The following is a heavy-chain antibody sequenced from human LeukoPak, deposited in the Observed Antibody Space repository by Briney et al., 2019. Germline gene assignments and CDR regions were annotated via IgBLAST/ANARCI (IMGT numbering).Heavy chain of an antibody. D-gene: IGHD2-15*01. CDR3: AKGDCSGGYCYHPTIPHDAFDI. Sequence: SETLSLTCTVSGGSISSYYWSWIRQPPGKGLEWIGYIYYSGSTNYNPSLKSRVTISVDTSKNQFSLKLSSVTAADTAVYYCAKGDCSGGYCYHPTIPHDAFDIWGQGTMVTVSS. CDR1: GGSISSYY. J-gene: IGHJ3*02. V-gene: IGHV4-59*01. CDR2: IYYSGST.